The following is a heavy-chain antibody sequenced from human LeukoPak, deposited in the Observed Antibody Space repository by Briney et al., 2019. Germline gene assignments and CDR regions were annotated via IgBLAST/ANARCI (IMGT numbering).Heavy chain of an antibody. Sequence: SETLSLTCAVYGGSFSGYYWSWIRQPPGKGLEWIGEINHSGSTNYNPSLKSRVTISVDTSKNQFSLKLSSVTAADTAVYYCASGVAAAGRASYNWFDPWGQGTLVTVSS. CDR1: GGSFSGYY. V-gene: IGHV4-34*01. CDR2: INHSGST. J-gene: IGHJ5*02. D-gene: IGHD6-13*01. CDR3: ASGVAAAGRASYNWFDP.